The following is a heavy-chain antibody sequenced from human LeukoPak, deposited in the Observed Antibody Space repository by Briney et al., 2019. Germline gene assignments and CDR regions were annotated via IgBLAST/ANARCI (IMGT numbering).Heavy chain of an antibody. CDR2: INNRADET. CDR3: ERDPSKYAWQKGWFRDF. Sequence: GGSLRLSRAASGFTLVSYGVSWFRQAPGKGLEWVATINNRADETHYADSVVGRFSIFRDNSRSTLALHMSDLRVEDTVVYYGERDPSKYAWQKGWFRDFWGQGSQVTVSS. CDR1: GFTLVSYG. J-gene: IGHJ4*02. V-gene: IGHV3-23*01. D-gene: IGHD6-19*01.